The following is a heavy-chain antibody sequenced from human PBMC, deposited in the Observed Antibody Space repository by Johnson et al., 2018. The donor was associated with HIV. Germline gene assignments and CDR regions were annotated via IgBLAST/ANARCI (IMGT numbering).Heavy chain of an antibody. V-gene: IGHV3-74*02. D-gene: IGHD3-22*01. Sequence: EVQVVESGGGLVKPGGSLRLSCAASGFTFISYWMHWVRQAPGKGLVWVSRINSDGTITSYADSVKGRFTISRDNSKNTLYLQMNSLRAEDTAVYYCAKGDYFDTRAAFDIWGQGTVVTVSS. CDR2: INSDGTIT. CDR1: GFTFISYW. J-gene: IGHJ3*02. CDR3: AKGDYFDTRAAFDI.